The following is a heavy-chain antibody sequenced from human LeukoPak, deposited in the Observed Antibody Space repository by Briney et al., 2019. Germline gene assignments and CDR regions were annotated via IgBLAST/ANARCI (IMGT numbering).Heavy chain of an antibody. CDR2: INPSGGST. Sequence: GASVKVSCKASGYTFTSYYMPWVRQAPGQGLEWMGIINPSGGSTSYAQKFQGRVTMTRDTSTSTVYMELSSLRSEDTAVYYCQTSGATATAYYFDYWGQGTLVTVSS. J-gene: IGHJ4*02. D-gene: IGHD1-26*01. V-gene: IGHV1-46*01. CDR1: GYTFTSYY. CDR3: QTSGATATAYYFDY.